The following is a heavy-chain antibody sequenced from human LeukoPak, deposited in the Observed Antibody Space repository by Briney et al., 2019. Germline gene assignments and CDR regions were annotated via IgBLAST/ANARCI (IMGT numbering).Heavy chain of an antibody. CDR2: INWNGGST. CDR3: ARGGLSPGVAYSYGYVHDY. D-gene: IGHD5-18*01. J-gene: IGHJ4*02. V-gene: IGHV3-20*04. Sequence: PGGSLRLSCEASGFTFADFGMSWVRQAPGKGLEWVSGINWNGGSTYYIDSVKGRFTISRDYAKNSLFLQMNGLRAEDTAVYYCARGGLSPGVAYSYGYVHDYWGQGTLVTVSS. CDR1: GFTFADFG.